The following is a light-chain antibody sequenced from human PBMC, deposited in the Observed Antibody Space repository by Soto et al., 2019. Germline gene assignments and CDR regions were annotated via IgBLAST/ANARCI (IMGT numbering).Light chain of an antibody. V-gene: IGKV3-15*01. CDR2: AAS. CDR1: QSVSSN. J-gene: IGKJ1*01. CDR3: QQYNQRPRT. Sequence: EVVMTETPATLSVSPGERATLSCRASQSVSSNLAWYHQKPGQSPRLLIYAASTRATGVPARFSGSGSGTEFTLTISSLQSEDFAIYYCQQYNQRPRTFGQGTKVDIK.